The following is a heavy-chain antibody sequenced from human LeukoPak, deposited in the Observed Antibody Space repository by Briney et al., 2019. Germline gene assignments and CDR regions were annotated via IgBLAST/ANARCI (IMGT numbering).Heavy chain of an antibody. CDR1: GFTFTNYD. J-gene: IGHJ5*02. D-gene: IGHD3-10*01. Sequence: ASVKVSCKASGFTFTNYDINWVRQVTGQGLEWMGWMNPINGNTGYAQKFQGRVTMTRDTSISTAYMELRSLTSEDTAVYYCVRDGEGVAISVNYWFDPWGQGTLVTVSS. CDR3: VRDGEGVAISVNYWFDP. V-gene: IGHV1-8*01. CDR2: MNPINGNT.